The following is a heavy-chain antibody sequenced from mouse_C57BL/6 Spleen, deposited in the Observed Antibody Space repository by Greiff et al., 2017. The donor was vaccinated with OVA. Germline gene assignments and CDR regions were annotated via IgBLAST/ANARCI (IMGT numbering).Heavy chain of an antibody. Sequence: QVQLKQPGAELVRPGSSVKLSCKASGYTFTSYWMHWVKQRPIQGLEWIGNIDPSDSETHYNQKFKDKATLTVDKSSSTAYMQLSSLTSEDSAVYCCARGGAYDYDGVDYWGQGTTLTVSS. CDR2: IDPSDSET. CDR3: ARGGAYDYDGVDY. CDR1: GYTFTSYW. V-gene: IGHV1-52*01. D-gene: IGHD2-4*01. J-gene: IGHJ2*01.